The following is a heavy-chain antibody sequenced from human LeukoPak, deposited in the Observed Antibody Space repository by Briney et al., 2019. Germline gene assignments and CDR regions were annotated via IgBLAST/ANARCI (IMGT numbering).Heavy chain of an antibody. D-gene: IGHD5-12*01. CDR1: GFTFSTYN. J-gene: IGHJ6*03. Sequence: GGSLRLSCEASGFTFSTYNMNWVRQAPGKRLEWVSSITSSSSYAFYADSVKGRFTISRDNAKSSLYLQMNNLRAEDAAVYYCARDPYSGHYGNDYYYYMDVWGKGTTVTISS. V-gene: IGHV3-21*01. CDR3: ARDPYSGHYGNDYYYYMDV. CDR2: ITSSSSYA.